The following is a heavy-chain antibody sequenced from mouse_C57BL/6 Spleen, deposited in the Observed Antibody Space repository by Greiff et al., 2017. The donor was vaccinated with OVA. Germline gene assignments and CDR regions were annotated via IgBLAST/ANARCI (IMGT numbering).Heavy chain of an antibody. CDR3: ARGGDYYGSPYWYFDV. V-gene: IGHV1-50*01. J-gene: IGHJ1*03. CDR1: GYTFTSYW. D-gene: IGHD1-1*01. CDR2: IDPSDSYT. Sequence: QVQLQQSGAELVKPGASVKLSCKASGYTFTSYWMQWVKQRPGQGLEWIGEIDPSDSYTNYNQKFKGKATLTVDTSSSTAYMQLSSLTSEDSAVYYCARGGDYYGSPYWYFDVWGTGTTVTVSS.